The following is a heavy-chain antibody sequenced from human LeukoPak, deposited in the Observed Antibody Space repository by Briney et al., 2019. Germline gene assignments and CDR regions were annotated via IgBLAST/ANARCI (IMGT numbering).Heavy chain of an antibody. J-gene: IGHJ4*02. D-gene: IGHD3-10*01. CDR3: AREIFGSGSYPDF. CDR2: IWHDGSQT. Sequence: RRSMTPSCVPSASSSTTYSMHCVRPAPGDWRGWVGLIWHDGSQTLHTNSGRGKFTITRGNSKNTVYLQMSNLRSEDTAGYCCAREIFGSGSYPDFWGQGTLVTVSS. V-gene: IGHV3-33*01. CDR1: ASSSTTYS.